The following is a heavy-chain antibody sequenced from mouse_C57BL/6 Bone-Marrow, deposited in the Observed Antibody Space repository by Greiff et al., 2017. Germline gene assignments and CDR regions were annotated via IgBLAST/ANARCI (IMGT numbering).Heavy chain of an antibody. V-gene: IGHV1-55*01. Sequence: QVQLQQPGAELVKPGASVKMSCKASGYTFTSYWITWVKQRPGQGLEWIGDIYPGSGSTNYNEKFKGKATLTVDTSSSTAYMQLSSLTSEDSAVYDCARGTTVVATDFWGQGTTLTVSS. CDR2: IYPGSGST. CDR3: ARGTTVVATDF. J-gene: IGHJ2*01. CDR1: GYTFTSYW. D-gene: IGHD1-1*01.